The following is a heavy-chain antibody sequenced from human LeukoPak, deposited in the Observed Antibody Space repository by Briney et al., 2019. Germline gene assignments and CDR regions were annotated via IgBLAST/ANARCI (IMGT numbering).Heavy chain of an antibody. CDR2: ISYDGSNK. CDR3: AKTKTGDDY. V-gene: IGHV3-30-3*02. D-gene: IGHD3-10*01. Sequence: PGRSLRLSCAASGFTFSSYAMHWVRQAPGKGLEWVAVISYDGSNKYYADSVKGRFTISRDNSKNTLYLQMNSLRAEDTAVYYCAKTKTGDDYWGQGTLVTVSS. J-gene: IGHJ4*02. CDR1: GFTFSSYA.